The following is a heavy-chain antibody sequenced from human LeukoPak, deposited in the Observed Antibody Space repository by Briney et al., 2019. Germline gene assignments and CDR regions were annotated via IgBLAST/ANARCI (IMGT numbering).Heavy chain of an antibody. V-gene: IGHV4-59*01. CDR1: GGSISSYY. D-gene: IGHD5-18*01. J-gene: IGHJ3*02. CDR2: IYYSGST. Sequence: SETLSLTCTVSGGSISSYYWSWIRQPPGKGLEWIGYIYYSGSTNYNPSLKSRVTISVDTSKNQFSLKLSSVTAADTAVYYCAREYSYGPIALDIWGQGTMVTVSS. CDR3: AREYSYGPIALDI.